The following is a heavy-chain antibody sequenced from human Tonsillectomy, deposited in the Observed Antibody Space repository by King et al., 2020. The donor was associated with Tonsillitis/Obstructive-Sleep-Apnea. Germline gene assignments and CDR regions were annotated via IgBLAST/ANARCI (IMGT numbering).Heavy chain of an antibody. D-gene: IGHD4-11*01. CDR3: STAATNTAIDY. V-gene: IGHV3-53*01. CDR1: GCTVSTNY. J-gene: IGHJ4*02. Sequence: VQLVESGGGLIQPGGSLRLSCAASGCTVSTNYMSWVRQAPGKGLEWVSVIYSGGSTYYAYSVMGRFTISRDNSKNPLYLQMDSLRAEDTAVYYCSTAATNTAIDYWGQGTLVTVSS. CDR2: IYSGGST.